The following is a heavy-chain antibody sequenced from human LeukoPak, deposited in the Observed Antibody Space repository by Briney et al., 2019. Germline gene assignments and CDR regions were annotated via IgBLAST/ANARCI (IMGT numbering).Heavy chain of an antibody. CDR1: GFTFSSYS. Sequence: GGSLRLSCAASGFTFSSYSMNWVRQAPGKGLEWASSISSSSHYLYYADSVKGRFTISRDNAKNSLYLQMNSLRAEDTAVYYCARELNYYDSSGTFVYWGQGTLVTVSS. D-gene: IGHD3-22*01. J-gene: IGHJ4*02. CDR3: ARELNYYDSSGTFVY. CDR2: ISSSSHYL. V-gene: IGHV3-21*01.